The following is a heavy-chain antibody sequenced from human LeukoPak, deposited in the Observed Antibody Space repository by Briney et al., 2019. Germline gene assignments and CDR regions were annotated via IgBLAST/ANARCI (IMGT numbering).Heavy chain of an antibody. J-gene: IGHJ6*03. D-gene: IGHD3-10*01. Sequence: PSETLSLTCTVSGGSISSSSYYWGWIRQPPGKGLEWIGSIYYSGSTYYNPSLKSRVTISVDTSKNQFSLKLSSVTAADTAVYYCARVYGSGSYYNGYYYYYMDVWGKGTTVTNSS. CDR1: GGSISSSSYY. CDR3: ARVYGSGSYYNGYYYYYMDV. V-gene: IGHV4-39*01. CDR2: IYYSGST.